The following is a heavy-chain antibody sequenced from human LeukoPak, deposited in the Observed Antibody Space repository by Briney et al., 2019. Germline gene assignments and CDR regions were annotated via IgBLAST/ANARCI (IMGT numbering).Heavy chain of an antibody. CDR2: IKQDGSEK. CDR3: ASHWGRSGYMWFDY. V-gene: IGHV3-7*01. J-gene: IGHJ4*02. CDR1: GFTFSSYW. D-gene: IGHD3-22*01. Sequence: GGSLRLSCAAPGFTFSSYWMSWVRQAPGKGLEWVANIKQDGSEKYYVDSVKGRFTISRDNAKNSLYLQMSSLRAEDTAVYYCASHWGRSGYMWFDYWGQGTLVTVSS.